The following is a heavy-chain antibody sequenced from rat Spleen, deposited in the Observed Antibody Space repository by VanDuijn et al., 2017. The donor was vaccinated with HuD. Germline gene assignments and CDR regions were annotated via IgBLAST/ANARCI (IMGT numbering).Heavy chain of an antibody. Sequence: EVQLVESGGGLVQPGRSLKLSCAASGFTFSDYNMAWVPQAPKKGLEWVSTIIYDGSRTYYRDSVEGRFTISRDNAKNTLYLQMDSLRSEDTATYHCASHRHYSVYVMDAWGQGASVTVSS. CDR1: GFTFSDYN. J-gene: IGHJ4*01. D-gene: IGHD1-1*01. CDR3: ASHRHYSVYVMDA. CDR2: IIYDGSRT. V-gene: IGHV5S10*01.